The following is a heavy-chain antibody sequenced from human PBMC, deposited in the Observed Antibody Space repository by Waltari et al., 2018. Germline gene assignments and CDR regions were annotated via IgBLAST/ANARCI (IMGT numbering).Heavy chain of an antibody. CDR1: GYTLTELS. CDR2: FDPEDGET. D-gene: IGHD6-19*01. CDR3: AKSEQWLVPNAFDI. J-gene: IGHJ3*02. Sequence: QVQLVQSGAEVKKPGASVKVSCKVSGYTLTELSMHWVRQAPGKGLEWMGGFDPEDGETIYAQKFQGRVTMTEDTSTDTAYMELSSLRSEDTAMYYCAKSEQWLVPNAFDIWGQGTMVIVSS. V-gene: IGHV1-24*01.